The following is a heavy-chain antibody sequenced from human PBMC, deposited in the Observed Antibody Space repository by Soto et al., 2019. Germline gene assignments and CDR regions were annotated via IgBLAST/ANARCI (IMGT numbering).Heavy chain of an antibody. V-gene: IGHV1-18*01. CDR3: ARLGYCSSTSCYDYYYYGMDV. CDR2: ISAYNGNT. Sequence: QVQLVQSGAEVKKPGASVKVSCKASGYTFTSYGISWVRQAPGQGLEWMGWISAYNGNTNYAQKLQGRVTMTTDTSTSTADMELRSLRSDDPAVYYCARLGYCSSTSCYDYYYYGMDVWGQGTTVTVSS. J-gene: IGHJ6*02. CDR1: GYTFTSYG. D-gene: IGHD2-2*01.